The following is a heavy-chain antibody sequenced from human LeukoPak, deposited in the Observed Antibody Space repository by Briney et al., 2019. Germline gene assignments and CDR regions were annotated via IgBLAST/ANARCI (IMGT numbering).Heavy chain of an antibody. CDR3: ARDGFGTGSN. CDR2: IKQDGSEK. CDR1: GLTFSNYW. J-gene: IGHJ4*02. Sequence: GGSLRLSCAASGLTFSNYWMDWVRQAPGKGLEWVANIKQDGSEKNYVDSVKGRFIISRDNAKNSLYLQMNTLRADDTAVYYCARDGFGTGSNWGQGTLVTISS. V-gene: IGHV3-7*03. D-gene: IGHD3-16*01.